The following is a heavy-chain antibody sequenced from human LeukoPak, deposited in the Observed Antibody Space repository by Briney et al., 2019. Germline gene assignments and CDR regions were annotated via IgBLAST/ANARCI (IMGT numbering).Heavy chain of an antibody. CDR3: ARGPAHGGNSFAFDI. CDR1: VDSISKYY. D-gene: IGHD4-23*01. CDR2: IYTSGST. J-gene: IGHJ3*02. Sequence: SDTLSLTCTVSVDSISKYYSSCSPQPAGEGREWIGRIYTSGSTNYKPSLKRRVTMSVDTSKNQFFLKLTSVTAADTAVYYCARGPAHGGNSFAFDIWGQGTMVTVPS. V-gene: IGHV4-4*07.